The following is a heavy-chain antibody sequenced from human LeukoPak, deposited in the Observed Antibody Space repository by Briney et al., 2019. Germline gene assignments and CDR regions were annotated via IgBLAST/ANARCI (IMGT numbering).Heavy chain of an antibody. CDR1: ADSISSGGYS. Sequence: SETLSLTCAVSADSISSGGYSWSWIRQPPGKGLEWIGYIYHSGSTYYNPSLKSRVTISVDTSKNQLSLKLSSVTATDTAVYYCARESNYYGSGTGWFDPWGQGTLVTVSS. J-gene: IGHJ5*02. CDR2: IYHSGST. CDR3: ARESNYYGSGTGWFDP. V-gene: IGHV4-30-4*07. D-gene: IGHD3-10*01.